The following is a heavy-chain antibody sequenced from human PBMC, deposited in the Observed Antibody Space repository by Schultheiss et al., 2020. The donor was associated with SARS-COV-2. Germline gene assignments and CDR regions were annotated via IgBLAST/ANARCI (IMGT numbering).Heavy chain of an antibody. CDR3: ARESSSAEDRYDAFDI. J-gene: IGHJ3*02. CDR2: IYTSGST. CDR1: GGSISSYY. D-gene: IGHD3-9*01. V-gene: IGHV4-4*07. Sequence: SETLSLTCTVSGGSISSYYWSWIRQPAGKGLEWIGRIYTSGSTNYNPSLKSRVTISVDTSKNQFSLKLSSVTAADTAVYYCARESSSAEDRYDAFDIWGQGTMVTVSS.